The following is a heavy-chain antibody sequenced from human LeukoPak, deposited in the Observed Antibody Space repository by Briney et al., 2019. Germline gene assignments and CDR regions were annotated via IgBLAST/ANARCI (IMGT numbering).Heavy chain of an antibody. CDR1: GGSISSSSYH. CDR3: ARAAEITPFDY. Sequence: SETLSLTCTVFGGSISSSSYHWGWIRQPPGKGLEWIGSIYYSGSTYYNPSLKSRVTISVDTSKNQFSLKLSSVTAADTAVYYCARAAEITPFDYWGQGTLVTVSS. D-gene: IGHD5-24*01. V-gene: IGHV4-39*07. CDR2: IYYSGST. J-gene: IGHJ4*02.